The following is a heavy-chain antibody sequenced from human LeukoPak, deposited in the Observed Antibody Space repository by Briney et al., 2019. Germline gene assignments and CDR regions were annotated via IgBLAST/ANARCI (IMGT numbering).Heavy chain of an antibody. CDR3: ARGGNGWYFDL. D-gene: IGHD1-14*01. CDR2: IDHSGST. J-gene: IGHJ2*01. Sequence: SETLSLTCAVQGASLRGSYWSWIRHPPGKGLQWIGKIDHSGSTHSIPSLKSRVTFSLDTSQSQVSLKVNSVTAADTAVYFCARGGNGWYFDLWGRGTLVTVSS. V-gene: IGHV4-34*01. CDR1: GASLRGSY.